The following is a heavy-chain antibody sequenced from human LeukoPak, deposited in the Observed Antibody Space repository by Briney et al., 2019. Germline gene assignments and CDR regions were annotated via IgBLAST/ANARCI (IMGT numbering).Heavy chain of an antibody. D-gene: IGHD4-11*01. V-gene: IGHV3-48*03. CDR2: ISCGGSMI. J-gene: IGHJ4*02. Sequence: GGSLRLSCAASGFTFSSYEMNWVRQAPGKGLEWLSYISCGGSMIYYADSVKGRFTISRDNAKNSLYLQMNSLSTEDTAVYYCARANSNWGQRNLVTVSS. CDR3: ARANSN. CDR1: GFTFSSYE.